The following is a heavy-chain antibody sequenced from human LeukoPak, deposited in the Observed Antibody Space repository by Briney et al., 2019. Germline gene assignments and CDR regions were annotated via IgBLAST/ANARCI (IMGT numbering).Heavy chain of an antibody. Sequence: GGSLRLSCVASGFTFHNYEMNWVRQAPGKGLEWVSYISSSGATIYYADAVKGRFTISRDNAKSSLYLQMNSLRAEDTAVYYCARGLRDYGDYVFDYWGQGTLVTVSS. J-gene: IGHJ4*02. CDR1: GFTFHNYE. CDR2: ISSSGATI. CDR3: ARGLRDYGDYVFDY. D-gene: IGHD4-17*01. V-gene: IGHV3-48*03.